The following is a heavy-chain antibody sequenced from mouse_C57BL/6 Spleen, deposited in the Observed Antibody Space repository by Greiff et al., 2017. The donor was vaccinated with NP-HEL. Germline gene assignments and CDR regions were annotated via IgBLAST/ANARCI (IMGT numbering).Heavy chain of an antibody. CDR3: AMGGYDGYYNGAY. CDR2: IHPNSGST. V-gene: IGHV1-64*01. J-gene: IGHJ3*01. D-gene: IGHD2-3*01. Sequence: QVQLQQPGAELVKPGASVKLSCKASGYTFTSYWMHWVKQRPGQGLEWIGMIHPNSGSTNYNEKFKSKATLTVDTSSSTAYMQLSSLTSEDSAVYYCAMGGYDGYYNGAYWGQGTLVTVSA. CDR1: GYTFTSYW.